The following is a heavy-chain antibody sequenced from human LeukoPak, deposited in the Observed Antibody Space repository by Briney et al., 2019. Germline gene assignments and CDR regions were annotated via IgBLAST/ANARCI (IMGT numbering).Heavy chain of an antibody. D-gene: IGHD5-18*01. J-gene: IGHJ6*02. CDR1: GGTFSSYA. CDR3: ARDPTQRYTAMVIPSSYYYYYGMDV. CDR2: IIPIFGTA. Sequence: SVKVSCKASGGTFSSYAISWVRQAPGQGLEWMGGIIPIFGTANYAQKFQGRVTITADESTSTAYMELSSLRSEDTAVYYCARDPTQRYTAMVIPSSYYYYYGMDVWGQGTTVTVSS. V-gene: IGHV1-69*13.